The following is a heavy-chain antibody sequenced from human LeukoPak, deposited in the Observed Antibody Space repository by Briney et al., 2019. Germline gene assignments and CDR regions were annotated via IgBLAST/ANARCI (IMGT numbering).Heavy chain of an antibody. CDR3: ARLHCDGSGSDDFDI. D-gene: IGHD3-22*01. CDR2: IYTTGRT. V-gene: IGHV4-4*09. J-gene: IGHJ3*02. Sequence: PSEALSLTCSVSGGSVSAYYWSWIRQPPGKGLEWVGYIYTTGRTYYNPSPKSRVTISVDTSKNQFSLKLSSVTAADTAVYYCARLHCDGSGSDDFDIWGQGTMVTVSS. CDR1: GGSVSAYY.